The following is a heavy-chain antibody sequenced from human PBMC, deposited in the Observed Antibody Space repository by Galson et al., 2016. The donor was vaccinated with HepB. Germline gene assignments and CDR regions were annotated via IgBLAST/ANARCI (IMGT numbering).Heavy chain of an antibody. CDR3: ARGDNPDYGDYASAYYYMDV. J-gene: IGHJ6*03. CDR1: GGSFSGYY. D-gene: IGHD4-17*01. Sequence: ETLSLTCAVYGGSFSGYYWSWIRQPPGKGLEWIGEINHSGSTNYNPSPKSRVTISVDTSKNQVSLKLSSVTAADTAVYYCARGDNPDYGDYASAYYYMDVWGKGTTVTVSS. CDR2: INHSGST. V-gene: IGHV4-34*01.